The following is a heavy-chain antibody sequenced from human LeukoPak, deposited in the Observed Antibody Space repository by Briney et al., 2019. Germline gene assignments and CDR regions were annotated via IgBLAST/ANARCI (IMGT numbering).Heavy chain of an antibody. CDR3: AKVAGRYYDSSGPWDAFDI. Sequence: PGGSLRLSCAASGFTFSSYAMSWVRQAPGKGLEWVSAIFGGGSSTYYADSVKGRFAISRDNSKNTLYLQMNSLRVEDTAVYYCAKVAGRYYDSSGPWDAFDIWGQGTMVTVSS. CDR2: IFGGGSST. V-gene: IGHV3-23*01. D-gene: IGHD3-22*01. CDR1: GFTFSSYA. J-gene: IGHJ3*02.